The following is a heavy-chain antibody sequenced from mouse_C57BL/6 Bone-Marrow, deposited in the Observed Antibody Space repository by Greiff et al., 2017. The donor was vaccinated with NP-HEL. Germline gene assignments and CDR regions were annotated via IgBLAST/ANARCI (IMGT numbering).Heavy chain of an antibody. Sequence: EVKLVESGGGLVKPGGSLKLSCAASGFTFSDYGMHWVRQAPEKGLEWVAYISSGSSTIYYADTVKGRFTISRDNAKNTLFLQMTSLRSDDTAMYYCARSYYGSDYYAMDYWGQGTSVTVSS. V-gene: IGHV5-17*01. CDR1: GFTFSDYG. CDR2: ISSGSSTI. D-gene: IGHD1-1*01. J-gene: IGHJ4*01. CDR3: ARSYYGSDYYAMDY.